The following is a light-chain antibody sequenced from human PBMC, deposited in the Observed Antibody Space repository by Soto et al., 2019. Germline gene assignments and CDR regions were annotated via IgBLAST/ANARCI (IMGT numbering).Light chain of an antibody. CDR2: QAS. CDR3: QQYHTYPWT. CDR1: QIISNW. J-gene: IGKJ1*01. Sequence: DIQMTQSPSTLSASIGDRVTISCRASQIISNWLAWFQQKPGKAPKLLIFQASSLETWVRSRFSGSGSGTEFTLTISSLQPDDFATYYCQQYHTYPWTFGQGAKVEIK. V-gene: IGKV1-5*03.